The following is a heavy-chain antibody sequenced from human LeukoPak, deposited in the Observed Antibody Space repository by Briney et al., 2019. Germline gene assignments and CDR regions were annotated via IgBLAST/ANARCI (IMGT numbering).Heavy chain of an antibody. Sequence: VASVKVSCKASGYTFTSYDINWVRQATGQGLEWMGWMNPNSGNTGYAQKFQGRVTITRNTSISTAYMELSSLRSEDTAVYYCARSGGETYYYDSSGYYSPDYWGQGTLVTVSS. CDR2: MNPNSGNT. CDR3: ARSGGETYYYDSSGYYSPDY. V-gene: IGHV1-8*03. CDR1: GYTFTSYD. D-gene: IGHD3-22*01. J-gene: IGHJ4*02.